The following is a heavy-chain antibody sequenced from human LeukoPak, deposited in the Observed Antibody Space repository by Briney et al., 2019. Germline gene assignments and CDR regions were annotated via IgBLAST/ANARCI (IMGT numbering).Heavy chain of an antibody. J-gene: IGHJ4*02. D-gene: IGHD1-26*01. CDR3: ARPRVGATTYFDY. CDR2: IYHSGST. V-gene: IGHV4-38-2*01. CDR1: GYSISSGYY. Sequence: PSETLSLTCAVSGYSISSGYYWGWIRQPPGKGLEWIGSIYHSGSTYYNPSLKSRVTISVDTSKNQFSLKLSSVTDADTAVYYCARPRVGATTYFDYWGQGTLVTVSS.